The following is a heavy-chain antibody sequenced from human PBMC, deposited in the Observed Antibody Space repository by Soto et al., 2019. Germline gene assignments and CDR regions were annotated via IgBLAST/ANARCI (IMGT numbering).Heavy chain of an antibody. CDR1: GGSISVYY. J-gene: IGHJ4*02. Sequence: SETLSLTCTISGGSISVYYWSWIRQSPRQGLEWIGYVCDNGRPHYSPSLKSRVTISADTSKNQISLKLTSATAADTAVYYCARGVASSPPRYWGRGTLVTVSS. V-gene: IGHV4-59*01. CDR3: ARGVASSPPRY. CDR2: VCDNGRP. D-gene: IGHD3-9*01.